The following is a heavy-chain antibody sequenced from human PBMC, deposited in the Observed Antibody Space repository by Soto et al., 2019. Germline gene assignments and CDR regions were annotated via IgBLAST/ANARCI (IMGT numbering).Heavy chain of an antibody. CDR2: ISSGGSYM. CDR1: GFTFSSFN. D-gene: IGHD2-8*02. V-gene: IGHV3-21*06. Sequence: EVQLVESGGGLVNPGGSLRLSCATSGFTFSSFNMNWVRQAPGKGLEWVSSISSGGSYMYYADSVKGRFTISRDDAKASLYLQMNSLRAEDTAMYYCSSAWSNFDHWGQGTLVTFSS. J-gene: IGHJ4*02. CDR3: SSAWSNFDH.